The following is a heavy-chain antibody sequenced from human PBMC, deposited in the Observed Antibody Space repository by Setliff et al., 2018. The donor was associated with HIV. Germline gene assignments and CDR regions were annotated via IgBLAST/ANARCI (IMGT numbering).Heavy chain of an antibody. V-gene: IGHV1-8*02. CDR1: GYTFTNYD. CDR2: MNPDSRNT. Sequence: GASVKVSCKPSGYTFTNYDSNWVRQAAGQGLEGMGWMNPDSRNTGYAQRFEGSITMTWNKSISTTYMELNNVKFEDPAVYYCARLRGPGSPFDSWGQGTLVTVSS. J-gene: IGHJ5*01. CDR3: ARLRGPGSPFDS. D-gene: IGHD5-12*01.